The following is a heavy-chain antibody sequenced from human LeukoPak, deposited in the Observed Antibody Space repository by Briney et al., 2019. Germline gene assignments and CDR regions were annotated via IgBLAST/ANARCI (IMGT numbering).Heavy chain of an antibody. CDR3: ARGLTSSDWYFDL. J-gene: IGHJ2*01. CDR1: GGSVSSGDYY. Sequence: SQTLSLTCTVSGGSVSSGDYYWSWIRQPPGKGLEWIGYIYNSGSTYYNPSLKSRLTISEDTSKNQFSLKLSSVTAADTAVYYCARGLTSSDWYFDLWGRGTLVTVSS. CDR2: IYNSGST. D-gene: IGHD4/OR15-4a*01. V-gene: IGHV4-30-4*01.